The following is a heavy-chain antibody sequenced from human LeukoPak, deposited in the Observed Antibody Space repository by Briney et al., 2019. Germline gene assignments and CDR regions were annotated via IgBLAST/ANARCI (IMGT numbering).Heavy chain of an antibody. CDR2: MNPNSGNT. D-gene: IGHD4-17*01. Sequence: ASVKVSCKASGYTFTGYYMHWVRQAPGQGLEWMGWMNPNSGNTGYAQKFQGRVTMTRNTSISTAYMELSSLRSEDTAVYYCARGGLDGDYFDYWGQGTLVTVSS. CDR1: GYTFTGYY. J-gene: IGHJ4*02. V-gene: IGHV1-8*02. CDR3: ARGGLDGDYFDY.